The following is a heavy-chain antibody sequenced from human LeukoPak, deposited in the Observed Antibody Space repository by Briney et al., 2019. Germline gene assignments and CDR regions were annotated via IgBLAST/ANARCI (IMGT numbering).Heavy chain of an antibody. Sequence: PSETLSLTCAVYGGSFSGYYWSWIRQPPGKGLEWIGEINHSGSTNYNPSLKSRVTISVDTSKNQFSLKLSSVTAADTAVYYCARLRGDYVDYWGQGTLVTVSS. V-gene: IGHV4-34*01. CDR3: ARLRGDYVDY. CDR1: GGSFSGYY. D-gene: IGHD2-15*01. J-gene: IGHJ4*02. CDR2: INHSGST.